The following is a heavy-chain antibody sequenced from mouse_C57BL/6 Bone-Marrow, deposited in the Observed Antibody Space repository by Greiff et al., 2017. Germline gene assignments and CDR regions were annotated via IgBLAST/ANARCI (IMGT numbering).Heavy chain of an antibody. D-gene: IGHD1-1*01. J-gene: IGHJ1*03. CDR1: GYTFTSYW. CDR2: IDPNSGGT. V-gene: IGHV1-72*01. Sequence: VQLQQPGAELVKPGASVKLSCKASGYTFTSYWMHWVKQRPGRGLEWIGRIDPNSGGTKYNEKFKSKATLTVDKPSSTAYMQLSSLTSEDSAVYYCARLVITTVVARYFDVWGTGTTVTVSS. CDR3: ARLVITTVVARYFDV.